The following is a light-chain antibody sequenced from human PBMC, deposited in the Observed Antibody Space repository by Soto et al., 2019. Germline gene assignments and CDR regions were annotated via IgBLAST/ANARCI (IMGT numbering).Light chain of an antibody. CDR3: QQYNNWIT. V-gene: IGKV3-15*01. CDR1: QSVSSN. Sequence: EIVMTQSPATLSVSPGERATLPCRASQSVSSNYLAWYQQKPGQAPRLLIYGASTRATGIPARFSGSGSGTEFTLTISSLQSEDFAVYYCQQYNNWITFGQGTRLEI. CDR2: GAS. J-gene: IGKJ5*01.